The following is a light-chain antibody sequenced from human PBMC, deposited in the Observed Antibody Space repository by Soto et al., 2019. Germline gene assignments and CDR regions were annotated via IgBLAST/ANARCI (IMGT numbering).Light chain of an antibody. CDR1: QSVSSSY. J-gene: IGKJ4*01. V-gene: IGKV3-20*01. Sequence: EIVLTQSPGTLSLSPGERATLSCRASQSVSSSYLAWYQQKPGQAPRLLIYGASSRATGIPDRFSGSGSGRDFQLASGRREPEGVAVEVGRGDGSAPRTFGGGTRVE. CDR2: GAS. CDR3: RGDGSAPRT.